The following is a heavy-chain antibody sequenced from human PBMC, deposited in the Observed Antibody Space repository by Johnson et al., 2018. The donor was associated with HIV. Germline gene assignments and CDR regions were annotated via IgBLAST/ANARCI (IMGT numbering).Heavy chain of an antibody. CDR1: GFTFSNYA. CDR2: LSGSGNNT. Sequence: EVQLVESGGGVVQPGGSLRLSCAASGFTFSNYAMSWVRQAPGKGLEWVSGLSGSGNNTHYADSVKGRFTVSRDNAKNTLYLQMNSLRAEDTAVYYCAREQELMGERAVDIWGQGTMVTVSS. V-gene: IGHV3-23*04. CDR3: AREQELMGERAVDI. J-gene: IGHJ3*02. D-gene: IGHD6-13*01.